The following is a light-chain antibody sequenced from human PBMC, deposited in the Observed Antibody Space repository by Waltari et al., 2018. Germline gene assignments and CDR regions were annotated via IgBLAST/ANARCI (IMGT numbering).Light chain of an antibody. CDR1: SLRSYY. J-gene: IGLJ2*01. CDR2: DKN. Sequence: SSELTQDPAVSVAMGQTVRITCQGVSLRSYYASWYQQRPGQAPRLVMYDKNNRPSGVPDRFSGSSSHNTASLTITGAQAEDEASYYCHSRDASGVGGSFGGGTKLTVL. V-gene: IGLV3-19*01. CDR3: HSRDASGVGGS.